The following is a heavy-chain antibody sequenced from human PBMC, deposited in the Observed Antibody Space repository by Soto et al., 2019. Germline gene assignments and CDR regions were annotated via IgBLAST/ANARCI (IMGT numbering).Heavy chain of an antibody. CDR3: ARGKGVRPVFDDYHYMDV. Sequence: ASVKVSCKASGYTFTSYGISWVRQAPGQGLEWMGWISAYNGNTNYAQKLQGRVTMTTDTSTSTAYMELRSLRSDDTAVYYCARGKGVRPVFDDYHYMDVWGQGNPGHRLL. CDR1: GYTFTSYG. D-gene: IGHD3-10*01. V-gene: IGHV1-18*01. J-gene: IGHJ6*03. CDR2: ISAYNGNT.